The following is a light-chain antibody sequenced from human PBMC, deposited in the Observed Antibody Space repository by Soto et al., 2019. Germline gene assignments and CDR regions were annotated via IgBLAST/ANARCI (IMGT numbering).Light chain of an antibody. J-gene: IGKJ1*01. V-gene: IGKV1-5*01. CDR3: QHYDTHSWT. Sequence: DIQMTQSPSTLSASVGDRVTITCRASQTIITWLAWYQQKPGKAPKLLIYDASNLEGGVPSRFSCSGSGTEFTLTISSLQPDDFATYYCQHYDTHSWTFGQGTKVEIK. CDR1: QTIITW. CDR2: DAS.